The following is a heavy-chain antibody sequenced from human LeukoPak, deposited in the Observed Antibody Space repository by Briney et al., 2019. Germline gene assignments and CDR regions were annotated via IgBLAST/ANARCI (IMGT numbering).Heavy chain of an antibody. V-gene: IGHV4-30-4*01. CDR3: ASQGRWLQSLDF. CDR1: GGSISSGDYY. J-gene: IGHJ4*02. Sequence: SETLSLTCTVSGGSISSGDYYWSWIRQPPGKGLEWIGYIYYSESTYYNPSLKSRLSMSLDTSKNQFSLNLTSVTAADTAVYFCASQGRWLQSLDFWGQGTLVTVSS. CDR2: IYYSEST. D-gene: IGHD5-24*01.